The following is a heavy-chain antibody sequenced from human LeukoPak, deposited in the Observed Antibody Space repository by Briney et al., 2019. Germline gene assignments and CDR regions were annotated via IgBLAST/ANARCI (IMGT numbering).Heavy chain of an antibody. CDR2: ISSSGTYI. D-gene: IGHD2-8*01. J-gene: IGHJ5*02. CDR1: GFTFSSYS. CDR3: ARGYCTNGVGYHIPVFDP. V-gene: IGHV3-21*01. Sequence: GGSLRLSCAASGFTFSSYSMNWVRQAPGKGLEWVSSISSSGTYIYYADSVKGRFTISRDNAKNSLYLQMNSLKVEDTALYYCARGYCTNGVGYHIPVFDPWGQGTLVTVSS.